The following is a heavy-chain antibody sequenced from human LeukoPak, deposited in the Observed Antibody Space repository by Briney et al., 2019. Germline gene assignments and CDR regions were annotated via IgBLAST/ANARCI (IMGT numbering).Heavy chain of an antibody. J-gene: IGHJ5*02. CDR3: ARGLRYFDWLLLGWFDP. Sequence: SETLSLTCTVSGGSISSSSYYWGWIRQPPGKGLEWIGEINHSGSTNYNPSLKSRVTISVGTSKNQFSLKLSSVTAADTAVCYCARGLRYFDWLLLGWFDPWGQGTLVTVSS. CDR1: GGSISSSSYY. D-gene: IGHD3-9*01. CDR2: INHSGST. V-gene: IGHV4-39*07.